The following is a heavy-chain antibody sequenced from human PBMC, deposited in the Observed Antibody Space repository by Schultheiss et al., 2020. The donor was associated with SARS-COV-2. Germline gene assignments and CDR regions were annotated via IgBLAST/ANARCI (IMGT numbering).Heavy chain of an antibody. Sequence: GGSLRLSCAASGFTVSSNYMSWVRQAPGKGLEWVAVISYDGSNKYYADSVKGRFTISRDNSKNTLYLQMNSLRAEDTAVYYCAKDGWKGNNNWFDPWGQGTLVTVSS. D-gene: IGHD1-1*01. CDR3: AKDGWKGNNNWFDP. J-gene: IGHJ5*02. CDR1: GFTVSSNY. V-gene: IGHV3-30*18. CDR2: ISYDGSNK.